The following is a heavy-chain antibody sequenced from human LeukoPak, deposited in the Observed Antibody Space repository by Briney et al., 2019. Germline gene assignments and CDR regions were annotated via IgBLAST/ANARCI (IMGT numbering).Heavy chain of an antibody. J-gene: IGHJ4*02. V-gene: IGHV3-23*01. CDR1: GFTFSSYA. CDR2: ISGSGGST. D-gene: IGHD3-3*01. Sequence: GGSLRLSCAASGFTFSSYAMSWVRQAPGKGLGWVSAISGSGGSTYYADSVKGRFTISRDNSKNTLYLQMNSLRAEDTAVYYCAKRVLLRFLEWLPSHFDYWGQGTLVTVSS. CDR3: AKRVLLRFLEWLPSHFDY.